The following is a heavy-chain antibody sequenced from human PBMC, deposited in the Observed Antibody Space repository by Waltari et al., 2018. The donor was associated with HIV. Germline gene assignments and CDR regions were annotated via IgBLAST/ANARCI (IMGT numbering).Heavy chain of an antibody. V-gene: IGHV1-69*01. D-gene: IGHD3-3*01. Sequence: QVQLVQSGAEVKKPGSSVKVSCKASGGTFSSYAISWVRQAPGQGLEWMGGIIPIFGTANYAQKFQGRVTITADESTSTAYMELSSLRSEDTAVYYCARGEVLRFYTDLYYYYGMDVWGQGTTVTVSS. CDR1: GGTFSSYA. J-gene: IGHJ6*02. CDR3: ARGEVLRFYTDLYYYYGMDV. CDR2: IIPIFGTA.